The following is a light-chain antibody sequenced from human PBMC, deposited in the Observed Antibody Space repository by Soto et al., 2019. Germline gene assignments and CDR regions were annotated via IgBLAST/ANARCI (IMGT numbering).Light chain of an antibody. CDR1: QSISIY. CDR2: AAS. Sequence: DIQLTQSPSTLSASVGDRLTITCRASQSISIYSNWYQQKPGKAPMLLIYAASSLQSGVPSRFSGSGSGTEFTLTISSLQPDDFATYYCQQYNSYSGTFGQGTKVDIK. CDR3: QQYNSYSGT. J-gene: IGKJ1*01. V-gene: IGKV1-5*01.